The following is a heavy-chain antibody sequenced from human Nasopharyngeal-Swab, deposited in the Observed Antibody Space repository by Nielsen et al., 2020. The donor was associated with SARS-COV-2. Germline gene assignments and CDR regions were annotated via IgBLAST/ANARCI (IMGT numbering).Heavy chain of an antibody. CDR1: GFTFSSYS. CDR2: ISSSSSTI. CDR3: ARSYCNSPSCWADYYGMDV. J-gene: IGHJ6*02. Sequence: GKSLKISCAASGFTFSSYSMNWVRQAPGKGLEWVSYISSSSSTIYYADSVKGRFTVSRDNGKSSLYLQMNGLRAEDTAVYYCARSYCNSPSCWADYYGMDVWGQGTTVTVSS. D-gene: IGHD2/OR15-2a*01. V-gene: IGHV3-48*04.